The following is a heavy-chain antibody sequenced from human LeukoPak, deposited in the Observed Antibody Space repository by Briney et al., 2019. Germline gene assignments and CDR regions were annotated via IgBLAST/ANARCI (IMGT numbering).Heavy chain of an antibody. D-gene: IGHD3-22*01. J-gene: IGHJ3*01. CDR2: IYYSGST. CDR1: GGSISSYY. CDR3: AREGSLRDSSGFDAFDL. Sequence: MTSETLSLTCTVSGGSISSYYWSWIRQPPGKGLEWIGYIYYSGSTNYNPSLKSRVTISVDTSKNQFSLKLSSVTPEDTAVYYCAREGSLRDSSGFDAFDLWGRGTMVTVSS. V-gene: IGHV4-59*12.